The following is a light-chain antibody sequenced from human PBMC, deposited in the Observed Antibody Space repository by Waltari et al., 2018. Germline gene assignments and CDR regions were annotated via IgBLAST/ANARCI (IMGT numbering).Light chain of an antibody. CDR2: EVS. J-gene: IGLJ3*02. CDR3: NSYTGSSSWV. CDR1: SSDVGFYNY. Sequence: QSALTQPASVSGSPGQSITIPCYGTSSDVGFYNYVPWYQQHPGNSPKLMIYEVSQRPSGVSVRFSGSKSGNTASLTISGLQAEDEADYYCNSYTGSSSWVFGGGTKVTV. V-gene: IGLV2-14*01.